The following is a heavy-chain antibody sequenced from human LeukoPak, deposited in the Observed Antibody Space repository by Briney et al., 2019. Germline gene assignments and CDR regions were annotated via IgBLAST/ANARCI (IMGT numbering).Heavy chain of an antibody. CDR3: ARAPLFCSSTSCHYYYYGMDV. Sequence: PGGSLRLSCAASGFTFSSYGMHWVRQAPGKGLEWVAVIWYDGSNKYYADSVKGRFTISRDNSKNTLYLQMNSLRAEDTAVYYCARAPLFCSSTSCHYYYYGMDVWGQGTTATVSS. V-gene: IGHV3-33*01. CDR2: IWYDGSNK. CDR1: GFTFSSYG. D-gene: IGHD2-2*01. J-gene: IGHJ6*02.